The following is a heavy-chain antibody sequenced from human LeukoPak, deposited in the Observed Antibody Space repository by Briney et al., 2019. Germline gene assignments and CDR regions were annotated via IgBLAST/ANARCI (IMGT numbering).Heavy chain of an antibody. CDR3: ARRMITFGGVNYFDY. D-gene: IGHD3-16*01. Sequence: SETLSLTCTVPGVSISRYYWSWIRQPAGKGLEWLGRIYPSGSTNYNPSLKSRVTISVDTSKNQFSLKLSSVTAADTAVYYCARRMITFGGVNYFDYWGQGTLVTVSS. CDR1: GVSISRYY. J-gene: IGHJ4*02. V-gene: IGHV4-4*07. CDR2: IYPSGST.